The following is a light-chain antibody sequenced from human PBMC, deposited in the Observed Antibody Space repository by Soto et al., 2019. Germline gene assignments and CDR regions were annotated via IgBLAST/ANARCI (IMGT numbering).Light chain of an antibody. CDR2: DVS. V-gene: IGLV2-11*01. CDR1: SGDVGGYNY. J-gene: IGLJ1*01. Sequence: QSALTQPRSVSGSPGQSVTISCTGTSGDVGGYNYVSWYQQQPGKAPKLIIYDVSQRPSGAPDRFSGSKSGNTASLTISGLQAEDDADYYCCSDAGTYTFRVFGTGTKLTVL. CDR3: CSDAGTYTFRV.